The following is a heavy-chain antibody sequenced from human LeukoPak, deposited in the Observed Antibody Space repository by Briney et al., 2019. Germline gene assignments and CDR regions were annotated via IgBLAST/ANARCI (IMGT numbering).Heavy chain of an antibody. J-gene: IGHJ4*02. Sequence: PGGSLRLSCAASGFTFSSYAMSWVRQAPGKGLEWVSSISGSGGSTYYADSVKGRFTISRDNSNTTLYLQMNSLRAEDTAVYYCARFRRAARGHYFDYWGQGTLVTVSS. CDR2: ISGSGGST. CDR3: ARFRRAARGHYFDY. V-gene: IGHV3-23*01. CDR1: GFTFSSYA. D-gene: IGHD2-15*01.